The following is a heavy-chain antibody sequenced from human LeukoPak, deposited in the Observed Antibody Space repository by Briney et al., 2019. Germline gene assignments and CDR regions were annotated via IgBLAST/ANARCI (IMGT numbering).Heavy chain of an antibody. Sequence: SETLSLTCAVYGGSFSGYNWSWIRQPPGKGLEWIGEINHSGSTNYNPSLKSRVTISVDKSKNQFSLKLSSVTAADTAVYYCASLVAATLNWFDPWGQGTLVTVSS. V-gene: IGHV4-34*01. D-gene: IGHD1-26*01. J-gene: IGHJ5*02. CDR2: INHSGST. CDR3: ASLVAATLNWFDP. CDR1: GGSFSGYN.